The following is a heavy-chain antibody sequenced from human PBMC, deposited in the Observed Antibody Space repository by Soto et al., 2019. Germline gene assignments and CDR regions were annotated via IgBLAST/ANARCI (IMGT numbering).Heavy chain of an antibody. CDR2: INSDGSTT. J-gene: IGHJ6*02. CDR1: GFTFSTYW. CDR3: ARDAYYATGV. Sequence: EVQLVESGGGLVQPGGYLRLSCAASGFTFSTYWMHWVRQAPGKGLVWVSRINSDGSTTNYADSVKGRFTISRDKAKNTLYLKLNSQAAEDTAVYYCARDAYYATGVWGQGTTVTVSS. V-gene: IGHV3-74*01.